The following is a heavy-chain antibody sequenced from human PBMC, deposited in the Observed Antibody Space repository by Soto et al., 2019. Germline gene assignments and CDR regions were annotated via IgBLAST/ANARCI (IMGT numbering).Heavy chain of an antibody. CDR3: ARDILTDFSMDV. J-gene: IGHJ6*03. D-gene: IGHD3-3*01. CDR2: IIPILGIA. CDR1: GGTFSSYT. V-gene: IGHV1-69*04. Sequence: GASVKVSCKASGGTFSSYTISWVRHAPGQGLEWMGRIIPILGIANYAQKFQGRVTITADKSTSTAYMELSSLRSEDTAVYDGARDILTDFSMDVWGKGTSVNV.